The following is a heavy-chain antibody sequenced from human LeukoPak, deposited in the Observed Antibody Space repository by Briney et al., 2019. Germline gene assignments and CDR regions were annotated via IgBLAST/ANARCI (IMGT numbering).Heavy chain of an antibody. CDR3: ARVWGYCGNTNCYQSFDY. CDR1: GYTFTKYG. CDR2: ITPSNGHT. Sequence: ASVKVSCKASGYTFTKYGISWFRRAPGQGLEWMGGITPSNGHTNYAQKIQGRVSMTTDTSTNTAYMDLRSLRSDDTAVYYCARVWGYCGNTNCYQSFDYWGQGTLVTVTS. D-gene: IGHD2-2*01. V-gene: IGHV1-18*01. J-gene: IGHJ4*02.